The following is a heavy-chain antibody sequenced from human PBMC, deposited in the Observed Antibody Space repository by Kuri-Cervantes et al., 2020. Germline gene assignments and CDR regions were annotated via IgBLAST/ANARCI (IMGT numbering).Heavy chain of an antibody. J-gene: IGHJ4*02. CDR1: GFTVSRNY. Sequence: GESLKISCAASGFTVSRNYMSWVRQAPGKGLEWVSVIYSGGSTYYADSVKGRFTISRDNSKNTLSLQMNSLRAEDTAVYYCARGYEDAAIDYWGQGTLVTVSS. CDR2: IYSGGST. D-gene: IGHD5-12*01. V-gene: IGHV3-53*01. CDR3: ARGYEDAAIDY.